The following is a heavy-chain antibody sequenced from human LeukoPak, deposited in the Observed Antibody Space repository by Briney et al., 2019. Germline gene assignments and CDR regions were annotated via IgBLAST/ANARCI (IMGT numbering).Heavy chain of an antibody. CDR3: ARDAWASYDDSSGYYPNY. CDR2: ISAYNGNT. V-gene: IGHV1-18*01. Sequence: GASVKVSCKASGYTFTSYGISWVRQAPGQGLEWMGWISAYNGNTNYAQKLQGRVTMTTDTSTSTAYKELRSLRSDDTAVYYCARDAWASYDDSSGYYPNYWGQGTLVTVSS. J-gene: IGHJ4*02. D-gene: IGHD3-22*01. CDR1: GYTFTSYG.